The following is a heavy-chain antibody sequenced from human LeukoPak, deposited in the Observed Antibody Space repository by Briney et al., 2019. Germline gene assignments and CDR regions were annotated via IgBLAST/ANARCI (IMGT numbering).Heavy chain of an antibody. V-gene: IGHV4-61*08. CDR3: AGATERYRTNY. Sequence: PSETLSLTCTVSGGSISTSGNYWSWIRQHPGKGLEWIGYIYYSGSTNYNPSLKSRVTISVDTSKNQFSLKLSSVTAADTAVYYCAGATERYRTNYWGQGTLVTVSS. CDR1: GGSISTSGNY. J-gene: IGHJ4*02. CDR2: IYYSGST. D-gene: IGHD5-18*01.